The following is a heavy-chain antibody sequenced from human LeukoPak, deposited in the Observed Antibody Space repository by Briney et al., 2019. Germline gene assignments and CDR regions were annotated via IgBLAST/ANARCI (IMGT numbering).Heavy chain of an antibody. J-gene: IGHJ5*02. V-gene: IGHV4-30-2*01. D-gene: IGHD3-16*01. CDR2: TYHSGST. CDR1: GGSISSGGYS. CDR3: ARGVMITPYYWFDP. Sequence: SQTLSLTCAVSGGSISSGGYSWSWIRQPPGKGLEWIGYTYHSGSTYYNPSLKSRVTISVDRSKNQFSLKLSSVTAADTAVYYCARGVMITPYYWFDPWGQGTLVTVSS.